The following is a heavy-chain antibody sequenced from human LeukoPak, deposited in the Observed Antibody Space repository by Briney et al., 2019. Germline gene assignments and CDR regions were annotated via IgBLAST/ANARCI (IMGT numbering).Heavy chain of an antibody. J-gene: IGHJ4*02. Sequence: GGSLRLSCAASGFTFSSYGMHWVRQAPGKGLEWVAVISYDGSNKYYADSVKGRFTISRDNSKNTLYLQMNSLRAEDTAVYYCARGVSGWYVDYWGQGTLVTVSS. D-gene: IGHD6-19*01. CDR1: GFTFSSYG. CDR2: ISYDGSNK. CDR3: ARGVSGWYVDY. V-gene: IGHV3-30*03.